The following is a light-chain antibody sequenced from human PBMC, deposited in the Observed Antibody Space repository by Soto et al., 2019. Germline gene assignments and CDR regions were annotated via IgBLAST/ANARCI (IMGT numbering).Light chain of an antibody. V-gene: IGKV1-39*01. CDR2: ASS. J-gene: IGKJ3*01. CDR1: QSIGNY. CDR3: QQSSTPLFT. Sequence: DIQMTQSPVSLSASVGDRVTITCRASQSIGNYLNWYQQKPGKAPKLLIFASSTLYSGVPSRFSGRGSGTDFTLTISNLQPEDFAIYSCQQSSTPLFTFGPGTTVDMK.